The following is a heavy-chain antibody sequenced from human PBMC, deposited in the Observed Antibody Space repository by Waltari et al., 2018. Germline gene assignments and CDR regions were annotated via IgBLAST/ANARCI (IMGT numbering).Heavy chain of an antibody. D-gene: IGHD6-13*01. J-gene: IGHJ4*02. CDR2: IYYSGST. CDR1: GGSISSYY. V-gene: IGHV4-59*01. Sequence: QVQLQESGPGLVKPSETLSLTCTVSGGSISSYYWSWIRQPPGKGLEWIGYIYYSGSTNYNPSRKSRVTRSVDTSKNQFSLKLSSVTAADTAVYYCARAIAAAAPWDYWGQGTLVTVSS. CDR3: ARAIAAAAPWDY.